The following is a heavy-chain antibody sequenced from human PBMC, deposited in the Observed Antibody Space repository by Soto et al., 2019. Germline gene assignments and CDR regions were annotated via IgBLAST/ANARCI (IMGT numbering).Heavy chain of an antibody. D-gene: IGHD3-22*01. CDR2: IDPSDSYT. CDR1: GYSFTSYW. CDR3: ARPRTRSPHITMITPGDAFDI. J-gene: IGHJ3*02. Sequence: EVQLVQSGAEVKKPGESLRISCKGSGYSFTSYWISWVRQMPGKGLEWMGRIDPSDSYTNYSPSFQGHVTISADKSISTAYLQWSSLKASDTAMYYCARPRTRSPHITMITPGDAFDIWGQGTMVTVSS. V-gene: IGHV5-10-1*03.